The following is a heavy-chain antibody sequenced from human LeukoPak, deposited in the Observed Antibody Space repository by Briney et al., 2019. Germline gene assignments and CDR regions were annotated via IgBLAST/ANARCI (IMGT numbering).Heavy chain of an antibody. V-gene: IGHV3-11*01. CDR1: GGSISSSNW. CDR2: ISSSGSTI. D-gene: IGHD6-19*01. J-gene: IGHJ4*02. Sequence: LSLTCAVSGGSISSSNWWSWIRQAPGKGLEWVSYISSSGSTIYYADSVKGRFTISRDNAKNSLYLQMNSLRAEDTAVYYCARDQGYSSGWPYFDYWGQGTLVTVSS. CDR3: ARDQGYSSGWPYFDY.